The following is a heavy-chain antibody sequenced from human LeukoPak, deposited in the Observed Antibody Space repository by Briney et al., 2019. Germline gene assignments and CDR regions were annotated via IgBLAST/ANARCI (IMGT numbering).Heavy chain of an antibody. CDR1: GFTFSRYG. J-gene: IGHJ4*02. Sequence: PGGSLRLSCAASGFTFSRYGMHWVRQAPGKGLEWVAFIGYDGSNKYYTDSVKGRFTISRDNSKNTLYLQMNSLRGEDTAVYYCAKDTEMATIRYFDYWGQGTLVTVSS. V-gene: IGHV3-30*02. D-gene: IGHD5-24*01. CDR3: AKDTEMATIRYFDY. CDR2: IGYDGSNK.